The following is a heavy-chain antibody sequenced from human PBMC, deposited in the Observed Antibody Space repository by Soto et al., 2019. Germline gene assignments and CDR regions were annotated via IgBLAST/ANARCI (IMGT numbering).Heavy chain of an antibody. D-gene: IGHD2-2*01. J-gene: IGHJ6*02. CDR1: GGPRSGCY. V-gene: IGHV4-4*07. Sequence: XTLSLPSTVSGGPRSGCYWGLVRRPAGRGLEWVGRIYSDGTTNYSPSIKSRVTMSLGTSKDQLYLHLNSVTDADTAVYYCSRVGCSNSKCYTRGMDVWGQGTTGTVSS. CDR2: IYSDGTT. CDR3: SRVGCSNSKCYTRGMDV.